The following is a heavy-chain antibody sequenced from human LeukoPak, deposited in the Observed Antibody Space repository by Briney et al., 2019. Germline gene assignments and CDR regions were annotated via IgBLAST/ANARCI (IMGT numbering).Heavy chain of an antibody. CDR1: GYTFTGYY. Sequence: ASVKVSCKASGYTFTGYYMHWARQAPGQGLEWMGWINPNSGGTNYAQKFQGRVTMTRDTSISTAYMELSRLRSDDTAVYYCARIPILYYYDSSGSDYWGQGTLVTVSS. CDR2: INPNSGGT. CDR3: ARIPILYYYDSSGSDY. J-gene: IGHJ4*02. V-gene: IGHV1-2*02. D-gene: IGHD3-22*01.